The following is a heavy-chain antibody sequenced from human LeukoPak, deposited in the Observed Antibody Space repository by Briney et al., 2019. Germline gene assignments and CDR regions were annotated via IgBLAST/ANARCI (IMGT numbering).Heavy chain of an antibody. D-gene: IGHD3-22*01. CDR1: GGSFSGYY. V-gene: IGHV4-34*01. Sequence: SETLSLTCAVYGGSFSGYYWSWIRQPPGKGLEWIGEINHSGSTNYNPSLKSRVTISVDTSKNQFSLKLSSVTAADTAVYYCARGKRDSSGYQNYDAFDIWGQGTMVTVSS. J-gene: IGHJ3*02. CDR2: INHSGST. CDR3: ARGKRDSSGYQNYDAFDI.